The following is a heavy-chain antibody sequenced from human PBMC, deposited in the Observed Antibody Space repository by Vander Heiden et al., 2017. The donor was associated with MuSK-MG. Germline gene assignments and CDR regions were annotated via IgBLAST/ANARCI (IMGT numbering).Heavy chain of an antibody. D-gene: IGHD7-27*01. V-gene: IGHV4-39*01. CDR2: IYNRART. CDR3: ARSIWGYWYFDL. Sequence: QLQLQESGRGLGQPSETLAPTCTVLGGSFSGSSYYWGWIRSRPGKGLEWIGSIYNRARTYYNPSFKNRVTRSVDTSKNQVSLKRSSVPAADPAVYYCARSIWGYWYFDLWGRGT. CDR1: GGSFSGSSYY. J-gene: IGHJ2*01.